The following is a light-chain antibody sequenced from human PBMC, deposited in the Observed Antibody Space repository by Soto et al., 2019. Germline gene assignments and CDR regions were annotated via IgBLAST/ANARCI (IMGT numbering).Light chain of an antibody. V-gene: IGKV3-20*01. CDR3: QQCGSSPLT. CDR1: QSVSSSY. CDR2: GAS. J-gene: IGKJ4*01. Sequence: EIVLTQSPGTLSLSPGERAILSCRASQSVSSSYLVWYQQKSGQAPRLLMSGASSRATGIPDRFSGRGSGTDFTLTISRLEPEDFAVYYCQQCGSSPLTFGGGTKVDIK.